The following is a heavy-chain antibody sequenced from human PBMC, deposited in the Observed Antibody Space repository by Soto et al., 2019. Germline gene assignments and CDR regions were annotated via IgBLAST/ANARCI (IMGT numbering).Heavy chain of an antibody. CDR1: GFTFSNSW. V-gene: IGHV3-7*01. Sequence: EAQLVESGGGLVQPGGSLRLSCAASGFTFSNSWMTWVRQTPGKGLEWVANMNPDGSTKNYVDSVKGRLNISRDNAQNSLYLQMNSLRAEDTAVFYCARHCHYCIDVWGRGTTVTVSS. CDR3: ARHCHYCIDV. CDR2: MNPDGSTK. J-gene: IGHJ6*03. D-gene: IGHD2-21*02.